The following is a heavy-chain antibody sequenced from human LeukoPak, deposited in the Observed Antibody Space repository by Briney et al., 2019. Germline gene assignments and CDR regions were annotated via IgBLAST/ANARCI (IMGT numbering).Heavy chain of an antibody. CDR2: IYYSGST. Sequence: SETLSLTCTVSGDSLNTYYWSWIRQPPGKGLEWIGYIYYSGSTNYNPSLKSRVTISVDTSKNQFSLKLSSVTAADTAVYYCARADRDGYNFAFDYWGQGTLVTVSS. J-gene: IGHJ4*02. D-gene: IGHD5-24*01. V-gene: IGHV4-59*01. CDR1: GDSLNTYY. CDR3: ARADRDGYNFAFDY.